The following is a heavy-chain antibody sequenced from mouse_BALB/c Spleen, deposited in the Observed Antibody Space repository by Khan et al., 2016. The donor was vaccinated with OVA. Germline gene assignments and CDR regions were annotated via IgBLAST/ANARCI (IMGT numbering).Heavy chain of an antibody. Sequence: EVQLQESGPGLVKPSQSLSLTCTVTGYSITSDYAWNWIRQFPGNQLEWMGYISYSGSTSYNPSLKSRISITRDTSKNQFFLQLNSVTTEDTATYYCAIMIRGDYFDYWGQGTTLTVSS. CDR3: AIMIRGDYFDY. V-gene: IGHV3-2*02. CDR2: ISYSGST. CDR1: GYSITSDYA. D-gene: IGHD2-4*01. J-gene: IGHJ2*01.